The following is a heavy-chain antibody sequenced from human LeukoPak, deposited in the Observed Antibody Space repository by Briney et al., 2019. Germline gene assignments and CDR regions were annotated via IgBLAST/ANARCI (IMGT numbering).Heavy chain of an antibody. V-gene: IGHV3-23*01. CDR3: ANSRAYSNYGFDY. CDR1: GFTFSSYA. Sequence: TGGSLRLSCAASGFTFSSYAMSWVRQAPGKGLEWVSAISGSGGSTYYADSVKGRFTISRDNSKNTLYLQMNSLRAEDTAVYYCANSRAYSNYGFDYWGQGTLVTVSS. D-gene: IGHD4-11*01. J-gene: IGHJ4*02. CDR2: ISGSGGST.